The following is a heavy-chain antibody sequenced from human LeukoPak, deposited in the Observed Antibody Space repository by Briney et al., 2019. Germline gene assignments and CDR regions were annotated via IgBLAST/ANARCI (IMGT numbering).Heavy chain of an antibody. D-gene: IGHD3-10*01. CDR3: AKDQSRRSGSYYNSFDY. V-gene: IGHV3-15*01. J-gene: IGHJ4*02. Sequence: PGGSPRISCAASGFTFSDAWMSWGRQAPGKGREWVGPIKRKTDGGTTEYAAPVKGRFTISRDDSKKTLYLQMNSLKTEDTAVYYCAKDQSRRSGSYYNSFDYWGQGPLVTVSS. CDR1: GFTFSDAW. CDR2: IKRKTDGGTT.